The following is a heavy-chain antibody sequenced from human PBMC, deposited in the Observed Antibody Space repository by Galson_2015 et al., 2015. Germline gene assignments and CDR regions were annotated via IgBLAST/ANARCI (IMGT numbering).Heavy chain of an antibody. Sequence: SVKVSCKASGYTFTSYAMNWVRQAPGQGLEWMGWINTNTGNPTYAQGFTGRFVFPLDTSVSTAYLQISSLKAEDTAVYYCALLRVAAAGTGPPEYFQHWGQGTLVTVSS. V-gene: IGHV7-4-1*02. D-gene: IGHD6-13*01. CDR3: ALLRVAAAGTGPPEYFQH. CDR2: INTNTGNP. CDR1: GYTFTSYA. J-gene: IGHJ1*01.